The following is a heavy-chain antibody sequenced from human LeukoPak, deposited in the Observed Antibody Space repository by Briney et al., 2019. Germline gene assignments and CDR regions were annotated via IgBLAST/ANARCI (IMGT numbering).Heavy chain of an antibody. CDR1: GGSFSGYY. V-gene: IGHV4-34*01. J-gene: IGHJ4*02. CDR2: INHSGST. CDR3: ARGQFVYYYGSGSYYGY. D-gene: IGHD3-10*01. Sequence: PSETLSLTCAVYGGSFSGYYWSWIRQPPGKGLEWIGEINHSGSTNYNPSLKSRVTISVDTSKNQFSLKLSSVTAADTAVYYCARGQFVYYYGSGSYYGYWGQGTLVTVSS.